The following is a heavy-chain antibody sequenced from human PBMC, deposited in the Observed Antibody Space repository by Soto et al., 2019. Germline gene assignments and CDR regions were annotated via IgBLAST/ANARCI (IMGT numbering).Heavy chain of an antibody. CDR1: GFTFSYYW. D-gene: IGHD2-15*01. CDR3: ARGGRGAFDL. CDR2: IHSDGSST. V-gene: IGHV3-74*01. Sequence: EVRLVGSEGGLVQPGGSLSLSCAASGFTFSYYWMHWVRQAPGQGLLWVSRIHSDGSSTTYADSVKGRFTISRDNAKNTVSLQMNSLRVEDTGVYFCARGGRGAFDLWGQGTMVTVSS. J-gene: IGHJ3*01.